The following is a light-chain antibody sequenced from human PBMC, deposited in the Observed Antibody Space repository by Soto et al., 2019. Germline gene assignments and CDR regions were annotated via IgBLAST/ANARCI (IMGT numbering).Light chain of an antibody. CDR3: RQSSTRPST. CDR1: QSVSSY. V-gene: IGKV3-11*01. Sequence: EIVLTQSPATLSLSPGERATLSCRASQSVSSYFAWYQQKPGQAPRPLIYDASNRATGIPARFSGSRSGTDFTLTISTLKPEDFAIYYCRQSSTRPSTFGQGTKVEI. J-gene: IGKJ1*01. CDR2: DAS.